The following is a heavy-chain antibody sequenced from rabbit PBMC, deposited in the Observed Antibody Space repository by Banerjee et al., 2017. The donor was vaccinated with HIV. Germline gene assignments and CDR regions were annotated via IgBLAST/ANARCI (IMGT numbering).Heavy chain of an antibody. J-gene: IGHJ2*01. CDR2: INAVTGKA. V-gene: IGHV1S40*01. D-gene: IGHD1-1*01. Sequence: VRQAPGKGLEWIACINAVTGKAVYASWAKGRFTFSKTSSTTVTLQMTSLTAADTATYFCARNYVNAFDPWGQGTLVTVS. CDR3: ARNYVNAFDP.